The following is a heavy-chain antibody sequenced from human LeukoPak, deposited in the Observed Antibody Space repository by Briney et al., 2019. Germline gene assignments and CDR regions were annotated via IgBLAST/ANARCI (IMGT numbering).Heavy chain of an antibody. CDR3: ARGSWAPAVTTPPPDFDY. CDR2: IYYSGST. CDR1: GGSISSYY. V-gene: IGHV4-59*01. D-gene: IGHD4-17*01. Sequence: PSETLSLTCTVSGGSISSYYWSWLRQSPGKGLEWIGCIYYSGSTNYNPSLKSRVTISVDTSKNQFSLKLCSVTAADTAVYYCARGSWAPAVTTPPPDFDYWGQGTLVTVSS. J-gene: IGHJ4*02.